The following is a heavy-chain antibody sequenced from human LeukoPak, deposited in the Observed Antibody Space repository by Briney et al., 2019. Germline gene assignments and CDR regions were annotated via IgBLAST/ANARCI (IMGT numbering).Heavy chain of an antibody. CDR2: ISYDGSNK. V-gene: IGHV3-30*18. D-gene: IGHD3-9*01. CDR1: GFTFSSYG. Sequence: GGSLRLSCAASGFTFSSYGMHWVRQAPGKGLEWVAVISYDGSNKYYADSVKGRFTISRDNSKNTLYLQMNSLRAEDTAVYYCAKGDFDWLTPNWFDPWGQETLVTVSS. CDR3: AKGDFDWLTPNWFDP. J-gene: IGHJ5*02.